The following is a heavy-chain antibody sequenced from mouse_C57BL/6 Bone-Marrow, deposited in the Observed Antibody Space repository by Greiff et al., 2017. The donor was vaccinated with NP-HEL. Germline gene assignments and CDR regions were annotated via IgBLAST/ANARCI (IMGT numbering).Heavy chain of an antibody. CDR1: GFTFSSYT. V-gene: IGHV5-9*01. D-gene: IGHD6-1*01. J-gene: IGHJ2*01. Sequence: DVKLVESGGGLVKPGGSLKLSCAASGFTFSSYTMSWVRQTPEKRLAWVATISGGGGNTYYPDSVKGRFTISRDNAKNTLYLQMSSLRSEDTALDYCARHLVPLYYFDYWGKGTTLTVPS. CDR2: ISGGGGNT. CDR3: ARHLVPLYYFDY.